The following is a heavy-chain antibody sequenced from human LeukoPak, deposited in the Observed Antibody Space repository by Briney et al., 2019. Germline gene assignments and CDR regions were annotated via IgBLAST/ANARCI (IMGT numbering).Heavy chain of an antibody. CDR2: IYHSGST. CDR1: GYSISSGYY. J-gene: IGHJ5*02. V-gene: IGHV4-38-2*02. Sequence: SETLSLTCTVSGYSISSGYYWGWIRQPPGKGLEWIGSIYHSGSTYYNPSLKSRVTISVDTSKNQFSLKLSSVTAADTAVYYCARELPTENWFDPWGQGTLVTVSS. CDR3: ARELPTENWFDP.